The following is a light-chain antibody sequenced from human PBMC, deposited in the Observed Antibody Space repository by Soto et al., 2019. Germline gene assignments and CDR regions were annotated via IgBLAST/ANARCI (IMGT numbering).Light chain of an antibody. J-gene: IGKJ1*01. CDR3: QQHSHWPPWT. CDR2: GAS. V-gene: IGKV3-11*01. Sequence: EVVLTQSPATLSLSPGERDTLSCRASENVRTFVDWYQQKPGQAPRLLIHGASNRATGIPARFSGSGSGTDFTLTISNLEPEDFAVYYCQQHSHWPPWTCGQGTRVEI. CDR1: ENVRTF.